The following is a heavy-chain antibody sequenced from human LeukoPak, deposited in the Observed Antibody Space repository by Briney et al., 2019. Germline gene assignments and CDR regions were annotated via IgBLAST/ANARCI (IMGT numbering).Heavy chain of an antibody. Sequence: SETLSLTCTVSGGSISSSSYYWGWIRQPPGKGLEWIGSIYYSGSTYYNPSLKSRVTISVDTSKNQFSLKLSSVTAADTAVYYCSSMVRGVIRHFDYWGQGTLVTVSS. V-gene: IGHV4-39*07. J-gene: IGHJ4*02. CDR3: SSMVRGVIRHFDY. CDR2: IYYSGST. CDR1: GGSISSSSYY. D-gene: IGHD3-10*01.